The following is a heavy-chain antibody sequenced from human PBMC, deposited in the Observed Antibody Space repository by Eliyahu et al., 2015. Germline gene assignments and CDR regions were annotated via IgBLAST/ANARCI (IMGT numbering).Heavy chain of an antibody. D-gene: IGHD2-8*02. J-gene: IGHJ4*02. CDR3: AKSQNRGTGDN. CDR1: EFTFSNYA. CDR2: ISTSGGMA. V-gene: IGHV3-23*01. Sequence: EVQLLESGGGLVQPGGSLRLSCVASEFTFSNYAMHXVRQAPGKGLEWVSAISTSGGMAYYADSVRGRFTISRDTSKNTLYLQMNSLRVEDTAVYYCAKSQNRGTGDNWGQGTLVTVSS.